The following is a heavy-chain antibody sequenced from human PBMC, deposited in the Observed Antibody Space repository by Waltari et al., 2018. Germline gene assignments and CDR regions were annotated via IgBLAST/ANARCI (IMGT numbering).Heavy chain of an antibody. D-gene: IGHD5-18*01. V-gene: IGHV3-64D*06. CDR3: AKDAGYSYDC. Sequence: EVQLVQSGGGLVQPGGSLRLSCSASGFILKNYDMFWVRQAPGKGLEYVSVIATEGGNTYYSDSVKGRFSISRDDSKNTLYLQMTSLRDEDTAVYYCAKDAGYSYDCWGQGTLVIVSS. CDR2: IATEGGNT. J-gene: IGHJ4*02. CDR1: GFILKNYD.